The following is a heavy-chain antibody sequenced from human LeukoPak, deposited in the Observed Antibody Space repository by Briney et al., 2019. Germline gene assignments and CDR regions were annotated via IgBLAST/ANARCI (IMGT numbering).Heavy chain of an antibody. Sequence: GGSLRLSCSASGFTFSSSAMHWVRQAPGKGLEYVSAISGNGGTTYYADSVKGRFTISGDNSKNTLDLQMSSLRVEDTAVYYCVKDGFCSSTTCYSYFQHWGQGTLVTVSS. V-gene: IGHV3-64D*06. J-gene: IGHJ1*01. CDR1: GFTFSSSA. D-gene: IGHD2-2*03. CDR2: ISGNGGTT. CDR3: VKDGFCSSTTCYSYFQH.